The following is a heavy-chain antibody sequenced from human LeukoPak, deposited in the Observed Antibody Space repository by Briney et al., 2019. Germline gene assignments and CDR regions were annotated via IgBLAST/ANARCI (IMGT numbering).Heavy chain of an antibody. CDR3: ARESILWWPTSHYEIDY. V-gene: IGHV3-33*01. J-gene: IGHJ4*01. CDR1: GFSLGMNG. Sequence: GGSLRLSCAPSGFSLGMNGVRGVRQAPGKGLEWVAVIWYDGSNKYYADSVKGRFTISRDNSKNTLYLQMNSLRAEDTAVYYCARESILWWPTSHYEIDYWGQGTTVTVSS. D-gene: IGHD2-21*01. CDR2: IWYDGSNK.